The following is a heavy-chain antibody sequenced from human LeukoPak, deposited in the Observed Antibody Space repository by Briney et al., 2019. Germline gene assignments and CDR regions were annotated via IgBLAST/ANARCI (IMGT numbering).Heavy chain of an antibody. CDR3: ARGRYGSGTYRFDY. CDR2: MNPNSGNT. D-gene: IGHD3-10*01. CDR1: GYTFTSYD. V-gene: IGHV1-8*03. Sequence: ASVKVSCKASGYTFTSYDINWVRQATGQGLEWMGWMNPNSGNTGYAQKFQGRVTITRNTSISTAYMELSSLRSDDTAVYYCARGRYGSGTYRFDYWGQGTLVTVSS. J-gene: IGHJ4*02.